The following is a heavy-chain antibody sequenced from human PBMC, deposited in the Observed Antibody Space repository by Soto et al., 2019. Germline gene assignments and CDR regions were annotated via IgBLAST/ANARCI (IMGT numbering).Heavy chain of an antibody. J-gene: IGHJ4*02. CDR2: IYASGST. D-gene: IGHD2-2*01. CDR1: GGSISTYY. V-gene: IGHV4-4*07. CDR3: ARGGMVIIPTATAFDY. Sequence: SETLSLTCTVSGGSISTYYWSWIRQPAGKGLEWIGRIYASGSTNYNPSLKSRVTMTVATSKNQFSLKLSSVTAADTAVYYCARGGMVIIPTATAFDYWGQGTLVTVSS.